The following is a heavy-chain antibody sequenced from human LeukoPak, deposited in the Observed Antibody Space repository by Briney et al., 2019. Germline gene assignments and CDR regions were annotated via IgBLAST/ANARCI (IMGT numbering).Heavy chain of an antibody. CDR2: INHSGST. CDR1: GGSFSGYY. D-gene: IGHD3-22*01. Sequence: SEALSLTCAVYGGSFSGYYWSWIRQPPGKGLEWIGEINHSGSTNYNPSLKSRVTISVDTSKNQFSLKLSSVTAADTAVYYCVRDDTMIYAFDIWGQGTMVTVSS. V-gene: IGHV4-34*01. J-gene: IGHJ3*02. CDR3: VRDDTMIYAFDI.